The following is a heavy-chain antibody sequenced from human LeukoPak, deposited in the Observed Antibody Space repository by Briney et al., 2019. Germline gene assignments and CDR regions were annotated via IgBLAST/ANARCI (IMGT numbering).Heavy chain of an antibody. D-gene: IGHD6-13*01. J-gene: IGHJ4*02. CDR3: ARGGLAFAAAATQDFDY. V-gene: IGHV4-34*01. CDR1: GGSFSGYY. CDR2: INHSGST. Sequence: PSETLSLTYAVYGGSFSGYYWSWIRQPPGKGLEWIGEINHSGSTNYNPSLKSRVTISVDTSKNQFSLKLSSVTAADTAVYYCARGGLAFAAAATQDFDYWGQGTLVTVSS.